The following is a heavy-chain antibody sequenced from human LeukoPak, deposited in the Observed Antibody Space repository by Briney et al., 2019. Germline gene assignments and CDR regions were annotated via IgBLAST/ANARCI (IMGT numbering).Heavy chain of an antibody. CDR3: AKDRGSGSGSYTWGIFDC. V-gene: IGHV3-23*01. Sequence: GGFLRLSCAASGFTFSSYAMSWVRQAPGKGLEWVSGISGSGGSTVYADSVRGRFTISRDNSKNTLYLQMNILRAEDTAVYYCAKDRGSGSGSYTWGIFDCWGQGTLVTVSS. CDR2: ISGSGGST. CDR1: GFTFSSYA. D-gene: IGHD3-10*01. J-gene: IGHJ4*02.